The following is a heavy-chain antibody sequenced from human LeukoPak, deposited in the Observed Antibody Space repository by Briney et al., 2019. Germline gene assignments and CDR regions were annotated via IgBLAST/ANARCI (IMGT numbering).Heavy chain of an antibody. CDR2: IWYDGSDK. CDR1: GFIFSSNG. D-gene: IGHD5-18*01. J-gene: IGHJ4*02. Sequence: PGRSLRLSCAASGFIFSSNGMYWVRQAPGKGLEWVALIWYDGSDKYYTDSVKGRFTISRDNSKNTLFLEMNSLRAEDTAVYYCARLWGAAMLDYWGQGTLVTVSS. V-gene: IGHV3-33*01. CDR3: ARLWGAAMLDY.